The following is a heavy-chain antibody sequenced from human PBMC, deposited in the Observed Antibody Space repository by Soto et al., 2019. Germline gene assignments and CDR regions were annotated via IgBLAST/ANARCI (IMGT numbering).Heavy chain of an antibody. J-gene: IGHJ5*02. CDR3: ARDGIPVVAATLGPNWFDP. CDR1: GYTFTSYG. D-gene: IGHD2-15*01. CDR2: ISAYNGNT. Sequence: ASLKVSCKASGYTFTSYGISWVQQAPGQGREWMGWISAYNGNTNYAQKLQGRVIMTTDTSTSTAYMELRSLRSDDTAVYYCARDGIPVVAATLGPNWFDPWGQGXLVTVSS. V-gene: IGHV1-18*04.